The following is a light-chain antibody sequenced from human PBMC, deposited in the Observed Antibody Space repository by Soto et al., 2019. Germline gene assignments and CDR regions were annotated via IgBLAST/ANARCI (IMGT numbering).Light chain of an antibody. V-gene: IGKV3-20*01. Sequence: EIVLTQSPGTLSLSPGERATLSCRASQRVSSSYLAWYQQKPGQAPRLLIYGASSRATGIPDRFSGSGCGTDFTLTISRLEPQDFAVYFCQRYGSSPPFTFGQGTKVEI. CDR2: GAS. CDR1: QRVSSSY. CDR3: QRYGSSPPFT. J-gene: IGKJ2*01.